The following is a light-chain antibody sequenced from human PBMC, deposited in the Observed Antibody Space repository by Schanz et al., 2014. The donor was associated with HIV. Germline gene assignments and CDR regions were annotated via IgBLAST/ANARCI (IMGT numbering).Light chain of an antibody. CDR2: AAS. V-gene: IGKV1-39*01. CDR1: QDVSGD. Sequence: IQMTQSPSSLSASVGDRVTITCRASQDVSGDLGWYQQKPGKAPKLLIYAASSVQSGVPSRFSGSGSGTHFTLTITSLQFDDFATYYCQQSYSATPYTFGQGTRLEIK. J-gene: IGKJ2*01. CDR3: QQSYSATPYT.